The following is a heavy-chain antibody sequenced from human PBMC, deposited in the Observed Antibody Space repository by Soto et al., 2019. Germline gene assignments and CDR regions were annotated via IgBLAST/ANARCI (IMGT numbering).Heavy chain of an antibody. Sequence: GGSLRLSCAASGFTFSTYAMNWVRQAPGKGLEWVSYISSSSSNIYYADSVKGRFTISRDNAKNSLYLQMNSLRAEDTAVYYCARDRWELRTYYSDYWGQGTLVTVSS. CDR2: ISSSSSNI. CDR3: ARDRWELRTYYSDY. J-gene: IGHJ4*02. CDR1: GFTFSTYA. D-gene: IGHD1-26*01. V-gene: IGHV3-48*01.